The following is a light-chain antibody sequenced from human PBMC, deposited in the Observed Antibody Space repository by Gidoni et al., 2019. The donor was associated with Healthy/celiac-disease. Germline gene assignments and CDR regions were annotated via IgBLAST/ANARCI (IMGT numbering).Light chain of an antibody. Sequence: DIQMTQSPSSLSASVGDRVTITCGASQSISSYLNWYQQKPGKAPKLLIYAASSLQSGVPSRFSGSGSGTDFTLTISSLQPEDFATYYCQQSYSTPEGLTFGGGTKVEIK. CDR1: QSISSY. V-gene: IGKV1-39*01. CDR2: AAS. J-gene: IGKJ4*01. CDR3: QQSYSTPEGLT.